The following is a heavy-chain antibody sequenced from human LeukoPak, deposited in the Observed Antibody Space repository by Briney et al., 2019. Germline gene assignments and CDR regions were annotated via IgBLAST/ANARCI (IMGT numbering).Heavy chain of an antibody. J-gene: IGHJ6*02. CDR1: GFTFSSYE. V-gene: IGHV3-48*03. CDR3: ARGLDGAYYFYYGLDV. Sequence: GGSLRLSCAASGFTFSSYEMDWGRQAPGKGLDWGSYISSSGSRIYYADSVKGRFTISRDNAKNSLYLQMNSLRAEDTAVYYCARGLDGAYYFYYGLDVWGQGTTVTVSS. D-gene: IGHD4-17*01. CDR2: ISSSGSRI.